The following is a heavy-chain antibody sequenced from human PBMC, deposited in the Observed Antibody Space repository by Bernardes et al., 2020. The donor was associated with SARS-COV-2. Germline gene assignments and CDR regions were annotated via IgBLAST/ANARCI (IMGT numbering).Heavy chain of an antibody. CDR2: IYTSGST. Sequence: SETLSLTCTVSGGSISSGSYYWSWIRQPAGKGLEWIGRIYTSGSTNYNPSLKSRVTISVDTSKNQFSLKLSSVTAADTAVYYCAREGGWRNGAFDIWGQGTMATVSS. J-gene: IGHJ3*02. D-gene: IGHD6-19*01. CDR1: GGSISSGSYY. CDR3: AREGGWRNGAFDI. V-gene: IGHV4-61*02.